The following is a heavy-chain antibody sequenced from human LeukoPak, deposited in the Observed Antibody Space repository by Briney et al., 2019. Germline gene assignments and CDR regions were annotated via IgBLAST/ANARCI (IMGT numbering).Heavy chain of an antibody. J-gene: IGHJ6*02. D-gene: IGHD4-17*01. CDR1: GGSISSSSYY. V-gene: IGHV4-39*01. CDR3: AVRTEKYYYYGMDV. Sequence: SETLSLTCTVSGGSISSSSYYWGWIRQPPGKGLEWIGSIYYSGSTYRNPSLKSRVTISIDTSKNQFSLKLSSVTAADTAVYYCAVRTEKYYYYGMDVWGQGTTVTVSS. CDR2: IYYSGST.